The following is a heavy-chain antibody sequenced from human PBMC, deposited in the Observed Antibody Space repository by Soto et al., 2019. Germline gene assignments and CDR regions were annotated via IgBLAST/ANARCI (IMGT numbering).Heavy chain of an antibody. CDR2: IYPGDSDT. V-gene: IGHV5-51*01. CDR3: ARHAGYCSTTSCSKNGY. J-gene: IGHJ4*02. D-gene: IGHD2-2*01. Sequence: PGESLKISCSGSGYSFSSYWIAWVRQMPGKGLEWMGIIYPGDSDTIYSPSFQGQVTFSADKSTNTAYLQWSSLKASDTATYYCARHAGYCSTTSCSKNGYWGQGTLVTVSS. CDR1: GYSFSSYW.